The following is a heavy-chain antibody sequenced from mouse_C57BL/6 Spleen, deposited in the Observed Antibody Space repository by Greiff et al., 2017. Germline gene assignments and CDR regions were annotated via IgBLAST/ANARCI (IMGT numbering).Heavy chain of an antibody. CDR1: GYTFTDYY. J-gene: IGHJ2*01. Sequence: VQLQQSGPELVKPGASVKISCKASGYTFTDYYMNWVKQSHGKSLEWIGDINPNNGGTSYHQKFKGKATLTVDTSSSTAYMELRSLTSEDSAVYYCARRGFDYWGQGTTLTVSS. CDR3: ARRGFDY. CDR2: INPNNGGT. V-gene: IGHV1-26*01.